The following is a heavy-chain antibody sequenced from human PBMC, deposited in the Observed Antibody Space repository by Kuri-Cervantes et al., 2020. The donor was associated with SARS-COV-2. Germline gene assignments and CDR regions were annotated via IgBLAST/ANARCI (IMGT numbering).Heavy chain of an antibody. J-gene: IGHJ6*02. D-gene: IGHD2-8*01. V-gene: IGHV1-18*01. CDR3: ASDKSCSNVVCPYYYGMDG. Sequence: ASVKVSCKASGYTFTSYGISWVRQAPGQGLEGMGWISAYNGNTNYAHKLQGRVTMTTDTSTSTSCMELRSLRSDDTAVYYCASDKSCSNVVCPYYYGMDGWGQGTTVTVSS. CDR2: ISAYNGNT. CDR1: GYTFTSYG.